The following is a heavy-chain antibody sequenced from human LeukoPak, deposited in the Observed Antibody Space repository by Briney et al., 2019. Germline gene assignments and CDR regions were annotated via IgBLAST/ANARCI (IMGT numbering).Heavy chain of an antibody. CDR1: GGSISSSSYY. D-gene: IGHD1-26*01. CDR2: FYYSGST. Sequence: SETLSLTCTVSGGSISSSSYYWGWIRQPPGKGLEWIGSFYYSGSTYYNPSLNSRVTISVDTSKNQFSLKLSSVTAADTAVYYCARGRISGSYVGRKNYYYYYMDVWGKGTTVTISS. V-gene: IGHV4-39*07. CDR3: ARGRISGSYVGRKNYYYYYMDV. J-gene: IGHJ6*03.